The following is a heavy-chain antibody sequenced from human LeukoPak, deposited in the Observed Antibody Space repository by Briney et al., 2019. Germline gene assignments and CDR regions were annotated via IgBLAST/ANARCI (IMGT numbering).Heavy chain of an antibody. J-gene: IGHJ4*02. Sequence: GGSLRLSCTGSGLTFNSYWMNWVRQAPGKGLEWVASIKQDGSEKQYVDSVKGRFTISRDNAKNSLYLQMNSLRAEDTAVYYCARDQDSGYDYWGQGTLVTVSS. V-gene: IGHV3-7*03. CDR2: IKQDGSEK. CDR1: GLTFNSYW. CDR3: ARDQDSGYDY. D-gene: IGHD6-25*01.